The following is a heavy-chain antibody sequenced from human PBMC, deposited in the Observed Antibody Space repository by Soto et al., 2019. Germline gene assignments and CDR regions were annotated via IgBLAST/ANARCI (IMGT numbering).Heavy chain of an antibody. V-gene: IGHV1-46*01. CDR2: INPSGGST. D-gene: IGHD6-13*01. CDR1: GYTFTSYD. Sequence: ASVKVSCKASGYTFTSYDINWVRQATGQGLEWMGIINPSGGSTSYAQKFQGRVTMTRDTSTSTVYMELSSLRSEDTAVYYCARERQQLNDTEVPPIDYWGQGTLVTVSS. CDR3: ARERQQLNDTEVPPIDY. J-gene: IGHJ4*02.